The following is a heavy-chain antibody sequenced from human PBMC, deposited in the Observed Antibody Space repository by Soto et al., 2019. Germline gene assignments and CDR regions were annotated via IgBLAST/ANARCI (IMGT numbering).Heavy chain of an antibody. CDR2: ISAYNGNT. CDR3: ARDSRYFDWLFNGMDV. J-gene: IGHJ6*02. V-gene: IGHV1-18*04. CDR1: GYTFTSCG. D-gene: IGHD3-9*01. Sequence: ASVKVSCKASGYTFTSCGISWVRQAPGQGLEWMGWISAYNGNTNYAQKLQGRVTMTTDTPTSTAYMEPRSLRSDDTAVYYCARDSRYFDWLFNGMDVWGQGTTVTVSS.